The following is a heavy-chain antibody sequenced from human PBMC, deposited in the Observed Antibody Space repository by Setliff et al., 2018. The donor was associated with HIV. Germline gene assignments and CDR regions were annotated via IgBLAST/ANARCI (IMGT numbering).Heavy chain of an antibody. V-gene: IGHV3-74*01. J-gene: IGHJ6*03. D-gene: IGHD6-6*01. CDR2: IKSDGSTT. CDR3: ARARYMDV. CDR1: GFTFSRDW. Sequence: GGSLRLSCVASGFTFSRDWMHWVRQAPGKGLVWVSRIKSDGSTTNYADSVKGRFTISRDNAKNTLYLQMNSLRAEDTAVYYCARARYMDVWGKGTTVTVSS.